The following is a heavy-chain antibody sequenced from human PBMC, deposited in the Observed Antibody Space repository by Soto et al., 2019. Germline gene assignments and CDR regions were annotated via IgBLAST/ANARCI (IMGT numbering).Heavy chain of an antibody. J-gene: IGHJ4*02. D-gene: IGHD6-19*01. V-gene: IGHV3-30*18. CDR1: GFTFSSYG. CDR3: AKDLPHSSGFDY. CDR2: ISYDGSNK. Sequence: QVQLVESGGGVVQPGRSLRLSCAASGFTFSSYGMHWVRQAPGKGLEWVAVISYDGSNKYYADSVKGRFTISRDNSKNTLYLQMNSLRAEETAVYYCAKDLPHSSGFDYWGQGTLVTVSS.